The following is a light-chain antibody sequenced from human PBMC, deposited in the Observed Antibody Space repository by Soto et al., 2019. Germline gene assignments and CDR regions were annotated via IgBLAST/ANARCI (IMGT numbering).Light chain of an antibody. CDR1: SSDVGGYNY. Sequence: QSVLTQPASVSGSPGQSITISCTGTSSDVGGYNYVSWYQQHPGKAPKLMIYDVSNRPSGVSNRFSGSKSGNTASLTISGLQAEDEADYYCSSYTSSITHVVFGGGTQLTVL. V-gene: IGLV2-14*01. J-gene: IGLJ2*01. CDR3: SSYTSSITHVV. CDR2: DVS.